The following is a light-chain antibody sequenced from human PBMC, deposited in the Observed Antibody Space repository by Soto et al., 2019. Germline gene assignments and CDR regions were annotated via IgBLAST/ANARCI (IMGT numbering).Light chain of an antibody. Sequence: DIQMTQSPSSLSASVGDRVTITCRASQSISSYLNWYQQKPGKAPELLIYAASSLQSGVPSRFSGRGSGTDFTLTISSLQPEDFATYYCQQSYSTPFTFGPGTKVDIK. CDR1: QSISSY. V-gene: IGKV1-39*01. CDR2: AAS. J-gene: IGKJ3*01. CDR3: QQSYSTPFT.